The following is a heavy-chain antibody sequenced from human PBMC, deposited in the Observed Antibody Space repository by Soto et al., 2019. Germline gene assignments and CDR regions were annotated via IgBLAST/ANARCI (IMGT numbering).Heavy chain of an antibody. Sequence: QVQLQESGPGLVKPSQTLSLTCIVSGGSIGNVNDCWSWIRQRPDKGLEWIGHIYSGGSIYNNPPLPSRVTISVDTAKMQFSLQLSSVSAADTAVYYCARGPSGDKVASWGQGVLVTVSS. CDR3: ARGPSGDKVAS. CDR2: IYSGGSI. V-gene: IGHV4-30-4*01. CDR1: GGSIGNVNDC. J-gene: IGHJ4*02. D-gene: IGHD7-27*01.